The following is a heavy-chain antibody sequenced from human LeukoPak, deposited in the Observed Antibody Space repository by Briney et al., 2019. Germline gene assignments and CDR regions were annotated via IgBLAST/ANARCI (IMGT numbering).Heavy chain of an antibody. Sequence: GGSLRLSCAASGFTLSSYAMSWIRQAPGKGLEWVSYISSSGSTIYYADSVKGRFTISRDNAKNSLYLQMNSLRAEDTAVYYCARHQDPPYGSIDYWGQGTLVTVSS. CDR2: ISSSGSTI. D-gene: IGHD4-17*01. V-gene: IGHV3-11*04. CDR1: GFTLSSYA. J-gene: IGHJ4*02. CDR3: ARHQDPPYGSIDY.